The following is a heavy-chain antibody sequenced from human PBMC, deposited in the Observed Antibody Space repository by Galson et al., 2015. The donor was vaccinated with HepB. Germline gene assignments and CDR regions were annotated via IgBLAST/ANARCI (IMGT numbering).Heavy chain of an antibody. D-gene: IGHD5-18*01. V-gene: IGHV4-59*01. CDR1: GVSITTYY. J-gene: IGHJ4*02. CDR3: ARYSYGNFDF. Sequence: SETLSLTCTVSGVSITTYYWSWIRQPPGKGLEWIGDMYYSGSTNYNPSLKSRVTMSVDTSKNQFSLRLSSVTAADTAVYYCARYSYGNFDFWGQGTLVAVSS. CDR2: MYYSGST.